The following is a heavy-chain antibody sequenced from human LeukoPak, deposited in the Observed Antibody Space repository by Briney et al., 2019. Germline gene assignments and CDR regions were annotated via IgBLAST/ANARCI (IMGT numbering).Heavy chain of an antibody. CDR1: GYTFTSYA. CDR2: ITPSGGT. CDR3: ARDRYGDGFAHLDS. V-gene: IGHV1-2*02. J-gene: IGHJ4*02. Sequence: RASVNVSCKASGYTFTSYAIHWVRQAPGQGLEWMGWITPSGGTDYPQKFQGRVAITWDTSITTAYMDLSRLTSDDTAVYYCARDRYGDGFAHLDSWGQGALVTVSS. D-gene: IGHD5-24*01.